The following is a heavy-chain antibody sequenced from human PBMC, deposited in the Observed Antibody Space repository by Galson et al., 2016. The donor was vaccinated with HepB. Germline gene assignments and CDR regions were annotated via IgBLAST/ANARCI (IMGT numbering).Heavy chain of an antibody. Sequence: SVKVSCKASGYTFSAYRINWVRQAPGQGLEWLGWISTYNGNTKFAQKIQDRVTMTRDTSTSTAYMELRGLRSDDTAVYYCARGTVMAYSSSTFFDYWGQGTLVIVSS. CDR2: ISTYNGNT. J-gene: IGHJ4*02. CDR1: GYTFSAYR. D-gene: IGHD6-6*01. V-gene: IGHV1-18*01. CDR3: ARGTVMAYSSSTFFDY.